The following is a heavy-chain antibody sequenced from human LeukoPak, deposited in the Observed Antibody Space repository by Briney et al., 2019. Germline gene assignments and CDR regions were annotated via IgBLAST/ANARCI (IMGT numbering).Heavy chain of an antibody. CDR1: GYTFSRHG. Sequence: SGGSLRLSCAASGYTFSRHGIHWVRQAPGKGLEWVAVVWYDGRRDYADSVKGRFTISKDNSNNMVFLQMDRLRAEDTAVYYCAASSIAARPFDYWGQGTRVTVSS. J-gene: IGHJ4*02. CDR2: VWYDGRR. D-gene: IGHD6-6*01. CDR3: AASSIAARPFDY. V-gene: IGHV3-33*01.